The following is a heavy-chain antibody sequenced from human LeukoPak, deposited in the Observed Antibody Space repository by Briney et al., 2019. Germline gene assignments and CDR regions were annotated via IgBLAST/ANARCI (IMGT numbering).Heavy chain of an antibody. D-gene: IGHD1-26*01. J-gene: IGHJ4*02. Sequence: GGSPRLSCAASGFTFDDYAMHWVRQAPGKGLEWVSGISWNSGSIGYADSVKGRFTISRDNAKNSLYLQMNSLRAEDTALYYCAKDARVGATRYYFDYWGQGTLVTVSS. CDR3: AKDARVGATRYYFDY. CDR1: GFTFDDYA. V-gene: IGHV3-9*01. CDR2: ISWNSGSI.